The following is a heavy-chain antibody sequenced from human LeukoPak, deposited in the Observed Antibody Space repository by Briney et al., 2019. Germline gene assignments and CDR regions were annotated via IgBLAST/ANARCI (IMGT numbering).Heavy chain of an antibody. D-gene: IGHD3-22*01. Sequence: SETLSLTCTVSGGSISSYYWNWIRQPPGKGLEWIGYIYYSGSTNYNPSLKSRVTISVDTSKNQFSLKLSSVTAADTAVYYCARGYYDSSGPHDAFDIWGQGTMVTVSS. CDR3: ARGYYDSSGPHDAFDI. J-gene: IGHJ3*02. V-gene: IGHV4-59*01. CDR2: IYYSGST. CDR1: GGSISSYY.